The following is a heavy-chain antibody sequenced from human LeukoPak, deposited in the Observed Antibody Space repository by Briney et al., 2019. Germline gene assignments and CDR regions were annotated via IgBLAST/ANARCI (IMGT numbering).Heavy chain of an antibody. CDR2: ISGSGGST. CDR3: AKDRTVGASYWYFDL. V-gene: IGHV3-23*01. J-gene: IGHJ2*01. D-gene: IGHD1-26*01. Sequence: PGGSLRLSCAASGFTFSSYAMNWVRQAPGKGLEWVSVISGSGGSTYYADSVKGRFTISRDSSKNTLFLHMNTLRAEDTAIYYCAKDRTVGASYWYFDLWGRGTLVTVSS. CDR1: GFTFSSYA.